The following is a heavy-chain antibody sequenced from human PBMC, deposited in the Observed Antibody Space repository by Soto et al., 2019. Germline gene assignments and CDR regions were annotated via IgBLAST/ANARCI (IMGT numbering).Heavy chain of an antibody. CDR3: ARVGSSGWSPDY. J-gene: IGHJ4*02. Sequence: PSETLSLTCTVSGGSISGHYWIWIRQSPGKGLEWIGYIFYTGSTNYNPSLKSRVTLSADTSKNQFSLRLSSVTAVDTAVYYCARVGSSGWSPDYWGQGTLVTVS. CDR2: IFYTGST. D-gene: IGHD6-19*01. CDR1: GGSISGHY. V-gene: IGHV4-59*11.